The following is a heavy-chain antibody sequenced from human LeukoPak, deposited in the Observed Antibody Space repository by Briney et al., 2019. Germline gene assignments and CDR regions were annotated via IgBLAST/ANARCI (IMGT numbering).Heavy chain of an antibody. V-gene: IGHV4-4*07. Sequence: SETLSLICTVSGGSISTYYWSWIRQPAGKGPGWIGRINSNGNTNYNPSLKSRVSMSVDTSKNHFSLNVSSVTAADTAVYYCARDRLGFRVDVWGEGTTVTVSS. CDR1: GGSISTYY. D-gene: IGHD3-10*01. CDR2: INSNGNT. J-gene: IGHJ6*04. CDR3: ARDRLGFRVDV.